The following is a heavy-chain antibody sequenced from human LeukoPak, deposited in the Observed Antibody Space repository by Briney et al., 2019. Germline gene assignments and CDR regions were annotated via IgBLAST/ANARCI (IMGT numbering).Heavy chain of an antibody. J-gene: IGHJ4*02. CDR3: ARALGSYGSGSYPTPHMD. D-gene: IGHD3-10*01. V-gene: IGHV4-59*01. CDR2: IYYSGST. Sequence: PLETLSLTCTVSGGSISSYYWSWIRQPPGKGLEWIGYIYYSGSTNYNPSLKSRVTISVDTSKNQFSLKLSSVTAADTAVYYCARALGSYGSGSYPTPHMDWGQGTLVTVSS. CDR1: GGSISSYY.